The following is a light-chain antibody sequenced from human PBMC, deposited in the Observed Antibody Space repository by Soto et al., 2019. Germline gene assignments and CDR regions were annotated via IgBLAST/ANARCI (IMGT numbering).Light chain of an antibody. V-gene: IGKV1-39*01. CDR2: DAS. CDR1: QSVFNH. Sequence: DVQMTQSPSSLSASVGDSVTITCRASQSVFNHLSWFQQRPGKGPKLLIYDASSLHAGVPSRFSGSGYGTDFTLTISTVQPEDSAIYYCHQSSSTPLTFGGATRVELK. J-gene: IGKJ4*01. CDR3: HQSSSTPLT.